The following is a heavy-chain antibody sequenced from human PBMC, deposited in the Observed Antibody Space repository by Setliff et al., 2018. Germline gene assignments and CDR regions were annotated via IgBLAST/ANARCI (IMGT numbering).Heavy chain of an antibody. V-gene: IGHV3-23*03. D-gene: IGHD2-15*01. CDR1: GFTFSYYA. Sequence: PGGSLRLSCAASGFTFSYYAMTWVRQAPGKGLEWVSIIYSTGRTTYSADSVKGRFTISRDNSKNTLYLQMNSLRPEDTAVYYCARTCSGSGCYAGLESWGQGTPVTVSS. CDR2: IYSTGRTT. CDR3: ARTCSGSGCYAGLES. J-gene: IGHJ4*02.